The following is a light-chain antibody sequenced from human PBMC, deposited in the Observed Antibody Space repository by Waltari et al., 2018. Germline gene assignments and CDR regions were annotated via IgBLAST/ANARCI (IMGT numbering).Light chain of an antibody. V-gene: IGKV4-1*01. CDR3: QQYYTTPPYT. J-gene: IGKJ2*01. CDR1: RNILYSSNNKNH. CDR2: WAS. Sequence: DIVMTQSPDSLTASLGERATINCKSSRNILYSSNNKNHLAWYQQKPGQPPKLLIYWASNRESGVPDRFSGSGSGTDFTLTISSLQPEDVAVYYCQQYYTTPPYTFGQGTKLEIK.